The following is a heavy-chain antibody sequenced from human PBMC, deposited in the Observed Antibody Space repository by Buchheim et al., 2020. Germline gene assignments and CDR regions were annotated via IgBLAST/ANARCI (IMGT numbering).Heavy chain of an antibody. CDR1: GFTFSSYW. D-gene: IGHD1-26*01. J-gene: IGHJ4*02. CDR2: MKTDGGST. Sequence: EVQLVESGGGLVQPGGSLRLSCAASGFTFSSYWMQWARQAPGKGLVWVSRMKTDGGSTSYADSVKGRFTISRDSAKNTLYLQMNSLRAEDTAVYYCARSVYSGSRIEYWGQGT. V-gene: IGHV3-74*01. CDR3: ARSVYSGSRIEY.